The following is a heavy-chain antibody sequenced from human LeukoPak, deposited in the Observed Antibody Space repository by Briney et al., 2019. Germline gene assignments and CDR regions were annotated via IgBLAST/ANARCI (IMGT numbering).Heavy chain of an antibody. CDR3: ARDRAPSGFYLGDFYY. CDR2: ISISSSYT. V-gene: IGHV3-11*05. CDR1: GFTFSDYY. D-gene: IGHD3-22*01. J-gene: IGHJ4*02. Sequence: GGSLRLSCAASGFTFSDYYMSWIRQAPGKGLEWVSYISISSSYTKYADSVKGRFTISRGNAKKSLYLQMNSLRADDSAVYYCARDRAPSGFYLGDFYYWGQGALVTVSS.